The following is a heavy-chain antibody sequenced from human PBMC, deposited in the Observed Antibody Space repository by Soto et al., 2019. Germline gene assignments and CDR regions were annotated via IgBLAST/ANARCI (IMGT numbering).Heavy chain of an antibody. CDR1: GFTFSSYG. CDR3: ARESRFLEWLSLNWFDP. Sequence: EVQLVESGGGLVQPGGSLRLSCAASGFTFSSYGMNWVRQAPGKGLEWVSCRFTISRDNAKNSLYLQMNSLRDEDTAVYYCARESRFLEWLSLNWFDPWGQGTLVTVSS. D-gene: IGHD3-3*01. V-gene: IGHV3-48*02. J-gene: IGHJ5*02.